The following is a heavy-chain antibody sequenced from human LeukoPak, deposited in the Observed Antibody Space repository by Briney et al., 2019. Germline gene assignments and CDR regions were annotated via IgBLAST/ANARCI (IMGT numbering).Heavy chain of an antibody. D-gene: IGHD3-22*01. J-gene: IGHJ6*02. CDR1: GYTFTSYA. CDR2: INAGNGNT. Sequence: ASVKVSCKASGYTFTSYAMHWVRQAPGQRLEWMGWINAGNGNTKYSQKFQGRVTITRDTSASTAYMELSSLRSEDTAVYYCARDYYDSSGYFCGMDVWGQGTTVTVSS. CDR3: ARDYYDSSGYFCGMDV. V-gene: IGHV1-3*01.